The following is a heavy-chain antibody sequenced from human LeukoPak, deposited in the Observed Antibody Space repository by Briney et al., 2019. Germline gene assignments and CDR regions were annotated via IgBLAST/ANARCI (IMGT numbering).Heavy chain of an antibody. D-gene: IGHD3-16*01. Sequence: PGGSLRLSCAASGFTFSDFWMYWARQAPGKGLVWISNINEHGTTAYADSVKGRFTISRDNAKNILCLQMNSLRAEDTAVYYCARVRGGNWGQGTLVTVSS. V-gene: IGHV3-74*01. CDR2: INEHGTT. CDR1: GFTFSDFW. CDR3: ARVRGGN. J-gene: IGHJ4*02.